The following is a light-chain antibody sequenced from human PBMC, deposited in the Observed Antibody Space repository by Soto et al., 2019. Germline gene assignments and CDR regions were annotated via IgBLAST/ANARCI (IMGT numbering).Light chain of an antibody. V-gene: IGLV2-14*03. CDR3: TSYSDGATLLV. Sequence: QSVLTQPASVSGSPGQSITISCTGTSSDVGGFDYVSWFQHYPGKAPKLIIFDVTNRPSGISHRFSGSKSGNTASLTISGLLTEDEADYYCTSYSDGATLLVFGGGTKLPS. J-gene: IGLJ3*02. CDR1: SSDVGGFDY. CDR2: DVT.